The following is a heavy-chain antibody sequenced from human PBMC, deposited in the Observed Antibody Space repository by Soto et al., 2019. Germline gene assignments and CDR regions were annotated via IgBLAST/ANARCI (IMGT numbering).Heavy chain of an antibody. CDR3: AKAGGYSSSVRYYYYGMDV. D-gene: IGHD6-6*01. CDR1: GFTFSSYG. Sequence: PGGSLRLSCAASGFTFSSYGMHWVRQAPGKGLEWVAVISYDGSNKYYADSVKGRFTISRDNSKNTLYLQMNSLRAEDTAVYYCAKAGGYSSSVRYYYYGMDVWGQGTTVTVSS. V-gene: IGHV3-30*18. J-gene: IGHJ6*02. CDR2: ISYDGSNK.